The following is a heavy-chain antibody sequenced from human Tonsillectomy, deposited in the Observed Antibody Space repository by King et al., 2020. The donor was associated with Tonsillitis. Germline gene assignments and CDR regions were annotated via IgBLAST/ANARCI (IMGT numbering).Heavy chain of an antibody. D-gene: IGHD1-14*01. CDR1: ALTFDDYA. V-gene: IGHV3-43*02. CDR2: ISGDGRTT. Sequence: VQLVESGGGVVQPGGSLRLSCAVSALTFDDYAMHWVRQAPGKGLEWVSIISGDGRTTYYADSVKGRFTISKDNSKYSLYLQMSSLRTEDTALYYCAKDKPGSGAFEIWGQGTMVTVSS. CDR3: AKDKPGSGAFEI. J-gene: IGHJ3*02.